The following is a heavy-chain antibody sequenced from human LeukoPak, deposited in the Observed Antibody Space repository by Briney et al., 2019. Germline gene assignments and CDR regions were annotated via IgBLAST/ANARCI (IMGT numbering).Heavy chain of an antibody. CDR3: ARDGIAVAAIPLRYFDY. V-gene: IGHV3-11*04. D-gene: IGHD6-19*01. CDR2: ISSSGSTI. CDR1: GFTFSDYY. J-gene: IGHJ4*02. Sequence: GGSLRLPCAASGFTFSDYYMSWIRQAPGKGLEWVSYISSSGSTIYYADSVKGRFTISRDNAKNSLYLQMNSLRAEDTAVYCCARDGIAVAAIPLRYFDYWGQGTLVTVSS.